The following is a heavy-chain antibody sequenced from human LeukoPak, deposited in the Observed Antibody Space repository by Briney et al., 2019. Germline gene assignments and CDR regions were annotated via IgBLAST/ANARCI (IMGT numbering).Heavy chain of an antibody. CDR1: GYTFTGYY. CDR3: AGERTPGSGYGVDY. V-gene: IGHV1-2*02. Sequence: ASVKVSCKASGYTFTGYYIQWVRQAPGQGLEWVGYINPNSGGTNYAQKFQGRVTMTGDRSISTAYMELSRLRSDDTAVYYCAGERTPGSGYGVDYWGQGTVVTVSS. J-gene: IGHJ4*02. CDR2: INPNSGGT. D-gene: IGHD6-25*01.